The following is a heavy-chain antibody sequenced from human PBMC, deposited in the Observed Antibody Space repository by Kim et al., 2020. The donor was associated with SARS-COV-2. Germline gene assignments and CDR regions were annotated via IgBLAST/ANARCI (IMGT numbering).Heavy chain of an antibody. Sequence: GGSLRLSCAASGFTFSSYAMHWVRQAPGKGLEWVAVISYDGSNKYYADSVKGRFTISRDNSKNTLYLQMNSLRAEDTAVYYCARELMTTDGNYYYYGMDVWGQGTTVTVSS. CDR3: ARELMTTDGNYYYYGMDV. D-gene: IGHD1-1*01. V-gene: IGHV3-30*04. J-gene: IGHJ6*02. CDR1: GFTFSSYA. CDR2: ISYDGSNK.